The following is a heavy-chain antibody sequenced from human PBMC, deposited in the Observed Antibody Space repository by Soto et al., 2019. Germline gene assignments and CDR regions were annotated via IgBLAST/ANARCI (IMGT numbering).Heavy chain of an antibody. CDR1: GFTFSSYA. J-gene: IGHJ6*02. D-gene: IGHD3-9*01. CDR2: ISGSGGST. Sequence: PGGSLRLSCAASGFTFSSYAMSWVRQAPGKGLEWVSAISGSGGSTYYADSVKGRFTISRDNSKNTLYLQMNSLRAEDTAVYYCAKAQPHYDILTGYYNPVYYYYGMDVWGQGTTVTVSS. V-gene: IGHV3-23*01. CDR3: AKAQPHYDILTGYYNPVYYYYGMDV.